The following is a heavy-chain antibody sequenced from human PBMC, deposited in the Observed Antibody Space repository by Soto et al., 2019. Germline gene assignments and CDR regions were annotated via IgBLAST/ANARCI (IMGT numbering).Heavy chain of an antibody. CDR2: ISISKGKT. D-gene: IGHD5-12*01. V-gene: IGHV1-18*01. CDR3: ARKGYIGNFGLDV. Sequence: QVQLVQSGAEVKRPGASVKVSCKASGYTFRNYDVAWVRRAPGHGLEWMGWISISKGKTYYQESLQGRVTMTMDTGTTTAYMEVRRLRSADTAVYYCARKGYIGNFGLDVCGQGTTVTVSS. J-gene: IGHJ6*02. CDR1: GYTFRNYD.